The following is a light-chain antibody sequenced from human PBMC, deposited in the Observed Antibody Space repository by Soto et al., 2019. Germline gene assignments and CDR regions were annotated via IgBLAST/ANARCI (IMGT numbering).Light chain of an antibody. J-gene: IGKJ5*01. CDR3: QHYHGWQIT. CDR2: DAY. Sequence: EIVLTQSPATPSSFPGERVNLYRRASQYINTRLAWYQHKPGQAHRLLFYDAYTRATGITDRFSGSGSGTEFTLTIRSLQSEDFAVYYCQHYHGWQITFGQGTRVENK. CDR1: QYINTR. V-gene: IGKV3-15*01.